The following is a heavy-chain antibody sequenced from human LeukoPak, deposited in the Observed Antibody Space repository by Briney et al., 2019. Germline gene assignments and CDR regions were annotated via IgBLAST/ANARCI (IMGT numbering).Heavy chain of an antibody. CDR1: LGSISSGSYY. Sequence: SETLSLTCTDSLGSISSGSYYWSWIRQPAGKGLEWIGRIYTSGSTNYNPSLKSRVTISVDTSKNQFSLKLSSVTAADTAVYYCARDRGYSTHWGQGTLVTVSS. D-gene: IGHD5-18*01. V-gene: IGHV4-61*02. CDR3: ARDRGYSTH. J-gene: IGHJ4*02. CDR2: IYTSGST.